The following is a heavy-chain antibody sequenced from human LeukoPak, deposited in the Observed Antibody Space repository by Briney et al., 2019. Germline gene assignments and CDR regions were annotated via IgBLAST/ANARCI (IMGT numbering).Heavy chain of an antibody. D-gene: IGHD1-26*01. CDR3: RLRTVGANSGALDI. V-gene: IGHV4-39*01. J-gene: IGHJ3*02. CDR2: IYYSGST. CDR1: GGSISSSSYY. Sequence: PSETVSLTCTVSGGSISSSSYYWGWLRQPPGRVVGCIGSIYYSGSTYYNPSLKSRVTIAVDTYKNQFSLKLSAVTDADTVLYYGRLRTVGANSGALDIWGQGTMVTVSS.